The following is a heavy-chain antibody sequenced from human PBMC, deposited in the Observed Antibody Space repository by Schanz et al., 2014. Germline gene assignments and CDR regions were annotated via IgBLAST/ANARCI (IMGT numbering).Heavy chain of an antibody. CDR2: IWYDGSNK. CDR3: ARGVARERYSDWLELDY. Sequence: QVQLVESGGGVVQPGRSLRLSCAASGFTFSKYGMHWVRQAPGKGLEWVAVIWYDGSNKDYADSVKGRFTISRDNSKNMLYLQMNSLRPEDSGVYYCARGVARERYSDWLELDYWGQGTLVTVSS. D-gene: IGHD3-9*01. CDR1: GFTFSKYG. J-gene: IGHJ4*02. V-gene: IGHV3-33*01.